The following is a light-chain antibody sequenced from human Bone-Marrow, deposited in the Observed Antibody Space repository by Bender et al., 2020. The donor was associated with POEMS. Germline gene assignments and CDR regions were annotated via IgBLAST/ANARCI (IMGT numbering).Light chain of an antibody. CDR1: NSDVGTYNL. CDR2: EVS. CDR3: ISYTSDNSLI. J-gene: IGLJ2*01. Sequence: QSALTQAASVSGSPGQSITISCTGANSDVGTYNLVSWFQQHPGKAPKVMIYEVSKRRSGVSSRFSGSESGHTISLTISKLQDEDEADYCCISYTSDNSLIFGAGSRLTVL. V-gene: IGLV2-14*02.